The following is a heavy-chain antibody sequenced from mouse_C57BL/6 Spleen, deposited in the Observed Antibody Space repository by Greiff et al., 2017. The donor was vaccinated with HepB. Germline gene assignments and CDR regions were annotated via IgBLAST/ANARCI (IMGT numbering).Heavy chain of an antibody. CDR1: GYTFTDYY. J-gene: IGHJ1*03. D-gene: IGHD1-1*01. Sequence: VQLQQSGPVLVKPGASVKMSCKASGYTFTDYYMNWVKQSHGKSLEWIGVIYPYNGGTSYNQKFKGKATLTVDKSSSTAYMELNSLTSEDSAVYCCAREDYGSRYGWYFDVWGTGTTVTVSS. CDR2: IYPYNGGT. CDR3: AREDYGSRYGWYFDV. V-gene: IGHV1-19*01.